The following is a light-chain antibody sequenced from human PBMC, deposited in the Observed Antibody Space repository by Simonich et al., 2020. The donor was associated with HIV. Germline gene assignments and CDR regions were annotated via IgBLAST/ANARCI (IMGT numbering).Light chain of an antibody. CDR1: QSVLSSSNNKHY. CDR3: QQYYSTPQT. J-gene: IGKJ1*01. Sequence: DIVMTQSTDSLAVSLGERATINCKSSQSVLSSSNNKHYLAWYQQKPGQPPNLLIYWASTRESGVPDRFSGSGSGTDFTLTINSLQAEDVAVYYCQQYYSTPQTFGQGTKVEIK. CDR2: WAS. V-gene: IGKV4-1*01.